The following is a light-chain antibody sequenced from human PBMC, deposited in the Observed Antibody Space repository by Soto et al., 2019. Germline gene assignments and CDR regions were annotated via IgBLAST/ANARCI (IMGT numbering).Light chain of an antibody. CDR3: QQYKSYWT. Sequence: DIQMTQSPSTLSASVGDRVTITCRASQSISSWLAWYQQKPGKAPKLLIYDASSLESGVPSRFSGSASGTEFTLTISSLQPDDFATYYCQQYKSYWTFGQGTKVDIK. J-gene: IGKJ1*01. CDR1: QSISSW. V-gene: IGKV1-5*01. CDR2: DAS.